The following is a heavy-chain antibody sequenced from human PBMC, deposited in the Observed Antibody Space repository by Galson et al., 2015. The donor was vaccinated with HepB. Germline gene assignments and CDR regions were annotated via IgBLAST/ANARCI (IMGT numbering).Heavy chain of an antibody. CDR1: GFTFSNYA. Sequence: SLRLSCAASGFTFSNYAMHWVRQAPGKGLEWVAIISYDGVHDHYADSVKGRFTMSRDNSKNTLYLQMNSLRTEDTAVYYCARGFFDTSVLDYWGQGTRVTVPS. V-gene: IGHV3-30-3*01. D-gene: IGHD3-22*01. CDR3: ARGFFDTSVLDY. CDR2: ISYDGVHD. J-gene: IGHJ4*02.